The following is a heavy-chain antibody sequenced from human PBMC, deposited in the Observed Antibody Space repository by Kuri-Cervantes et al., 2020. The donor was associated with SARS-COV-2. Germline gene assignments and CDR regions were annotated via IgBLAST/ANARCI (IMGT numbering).Heavy chain of an antibody. J-gene: IGHJ6*04. CDR1: NFSISSLYY. Sequence: GSLRLSCTASNFSISSLYYWGWIRQPPGKGLEWIGSVYESGTAYYNPSLKSRVTISVDTSKNQFSPKLSSVTPADTAVYYCARVDVWGKGTTVTVSS. V-gene: IGHV4-38-2*02. CDR3: ARVDV. CDR2: VYESGTA.